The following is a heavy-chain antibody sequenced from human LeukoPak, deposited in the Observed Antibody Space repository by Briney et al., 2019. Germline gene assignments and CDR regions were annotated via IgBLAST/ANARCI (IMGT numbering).Heavy chain of an antibody. J-gene: IGHJ2*01. V-gene: IGHV5-51*01. Sequence: GESLKISCKASGYRFTSYWVGWVRQMPGRDLEWMGIIYPVESDTRYSPSFHDQVTISVDKSINSAYLQSSSLKASDTAMYYCARQYCSATSCYNWYFDLWGRGTQVSVSS. CDR2: IYPVESDT. CDR3: ARQYCSATSCYNWYFDL. CDR1: GYRFTSYW. D-gene: IGHD2-2*01.